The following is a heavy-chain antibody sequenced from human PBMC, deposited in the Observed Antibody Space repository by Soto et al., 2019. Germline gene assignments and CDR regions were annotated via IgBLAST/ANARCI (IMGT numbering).Heavy chain of an antibody. J-gene: IGHJ6*03. D-gene: IGHD6-13*01. CDR2: IYYSGST. Sequence: SQTLSLTCTVSGGSISSYYWSWIRQPPGKGLEWIGYIYYSGSTNYNPSLKSRVTISVDTSKNQFSLKLSSVTAADTAVYYCARRPGIAAHMDVWGKGTTVTVSS. CDR1: GGSISSYY. V-gene: IGHV4-59*08. CDR3: ARRPGIAAHMDV.